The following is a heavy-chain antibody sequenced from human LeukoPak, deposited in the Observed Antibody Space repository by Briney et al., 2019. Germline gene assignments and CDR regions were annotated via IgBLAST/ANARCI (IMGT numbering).Heavy chain of an antibody. D-gene: IGHD5-12*01. J-gene: IGHJ4*02. Sequence: GGSLRLSCAAFGFTFSSYTMNWVRQAPGKGLEWVSSISSSGSYIYCADSLKGRFTISRDNAKNSLYLQMNSLRAEDTAVYYCARPGYSGYIIGYYFDYWGQGTLVTVSS. CDR2: ISSSGSYI. CDR3: ARPGYSGYIIGYYFDY. CDR1: GFTFSSYT. V-gene: IGHV3-21*06.